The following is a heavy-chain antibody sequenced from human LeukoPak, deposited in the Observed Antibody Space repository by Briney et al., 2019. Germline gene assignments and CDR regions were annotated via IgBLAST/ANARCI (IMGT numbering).Heavy chain of an antibody. Sequence: GGSLRLSCAASGFTVSNNYMSWVRQAPGKGLEWVSVIYSGGSTYYADSVKGRFTIPRDNSKNTLYLQMNSLRAEDTAVYYCAGATGFRALHDYWGQGTLVTVSS. CDR2: IYSGGST. D-gene: IGHD2-8*02. V-gene: IGHV3-53*01. CDR3: AGATGFRALHDY. J-gene: IGHJ4*02. CDR1: GFTVSNNY.